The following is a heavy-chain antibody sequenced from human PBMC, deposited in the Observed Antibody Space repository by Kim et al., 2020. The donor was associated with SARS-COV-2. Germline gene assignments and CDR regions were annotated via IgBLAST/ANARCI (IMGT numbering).Heavy chain of an antibody. CDR3: ARGYWSRGVTTSYYHNGMDV. CDR1: GGTFSSYA. J-gene: IGHJ6*02. V-gene: IGHV1-69*13. Sequence: SVKVSCKASGGTFSSYAISWVRQAPGQGLEWMGGIIPIFGTANYAQKFQGRVTITADESTSTAYMELSSLRSEDTAVYYCARGYWSRGVTTSYYHNGMDVWGQGTTVTVSS. D-gene: IGHD2-21*01. CDR2: IIPIFGTA.